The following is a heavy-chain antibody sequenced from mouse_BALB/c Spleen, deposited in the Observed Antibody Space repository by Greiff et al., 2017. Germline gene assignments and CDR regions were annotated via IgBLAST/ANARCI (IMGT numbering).Heavy chain of an antibody. CDR2: ISDGGSYT. CDR3: ARVDGNYDYAMDY. Sequence: EVQLQESGGGLVKPGGSLKLSCAASGFTFSDYYMYWVRQTPEKRLEWVATISDGGSYTYYPDSVKGRFTISRDNAKNNLYLQMSSLKSEDTAMYYCARVDGNYDYAMDYWGQGTSVTVSS. D-gene: IGHD2-1*01. CDR1: GFTFSDYY. V-gene: IGHV5-4*02. J-gene: IGHJ4*01.